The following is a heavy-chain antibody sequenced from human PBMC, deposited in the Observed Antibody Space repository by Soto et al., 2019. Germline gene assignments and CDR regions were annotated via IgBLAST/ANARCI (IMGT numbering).Heavy chain of an antibody. CDR2: INHSGST. V-gene: IGHV4-34*01. J-gene: IGHJ6*02. CDR3: ARGVLDCGMDV. CDR1: GGSFSGYY. Sequence: SETLSLTCAVYGGSFSGYYWSWIRQPPGKGLEWIGEINHSGSTNYNPSLKSRVTISADTSKNQFSLKLSSVTAADTAVYYCARGVLDCGMDVWGQGTTVTLSS.